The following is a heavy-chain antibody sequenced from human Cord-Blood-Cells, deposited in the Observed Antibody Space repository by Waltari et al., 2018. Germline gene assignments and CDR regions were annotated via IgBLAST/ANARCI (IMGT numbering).Heavy chain of an antibody. Sequence: QITLKESGPTLVKPTQTLTLTCTFSGFSLSTSGVGVGWIRKPPGKALEWLALIYWDDAKRYSPSLQSRLTITKDTSKNHVVFTMTTMDPVDTATYYCARVIAAARTAFDIWGQGTMVTVSS. J-gene: IGHJ3*02. CDR2: IYWDDAK. CDR3: ARVIAAARTAFDI. V-gene: IGHV2-5*02. D-gene: IGHD6-13*01. CDR1: GFSLSTSGVG.